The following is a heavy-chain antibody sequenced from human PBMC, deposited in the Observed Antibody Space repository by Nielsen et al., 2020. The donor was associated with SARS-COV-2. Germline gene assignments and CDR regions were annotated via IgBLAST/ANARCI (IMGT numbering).Heavy chain of an antibody. CDR3: VRIDMATISVDY. CDR1: GGSISTGSHY. D-gene: IGHD5-24*01. V-gene: IGHV4-61*01. J-gene: IGHJ4*02. CDR2: IFYRGNT. Sequence: SETLSLTCIVSGGSISTGSHYWSWIRQPPGKGLEWIGYIFYRGNTNYNPSLKSRVTISVDTSQNQFSLKVNSLTAADTAVYYCVRIDMATISVDYWGRGPLVTVSS.